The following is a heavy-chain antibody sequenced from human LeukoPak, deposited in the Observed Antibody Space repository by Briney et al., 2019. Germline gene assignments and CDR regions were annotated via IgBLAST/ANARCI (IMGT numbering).Heavy chain of an antibody. CDR1: GGTFSSYT. D-gene: IGHD4-23*01. Sequence: GASVEVSCKASGGTFSSYTISWVRQARGQGLEWMGRIIPILGIANYAQKFQGRVTITADKSTSTAYMELSSLRSEDTAVYYCARGPLFGATVVGLFDYWGQGTLVTVSP. CDR3: ARGPLFGATVVGLFDY. V-gene: IGHV1-69*02. CDR2: IIPILGIA. J-gene: IGHJ4*02.